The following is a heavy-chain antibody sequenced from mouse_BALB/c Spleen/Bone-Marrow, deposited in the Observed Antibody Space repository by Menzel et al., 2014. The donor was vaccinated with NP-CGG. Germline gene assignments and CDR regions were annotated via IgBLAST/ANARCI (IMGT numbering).Heavy chain of an antibody. D-gene: IGHD2-3*01. J-gene: IGHJ4*01. V-gene: IGHV1S135*01. Sequence: EVQLQQSGPELEKPGASVKISCKASGYSFTGYNMNWVKQSNGKSLEWIGNIDPYYGGTSYNQRFKGKATLTVDKSSSTAYMHLKSLTSEDSAVYYCARDGYYEGFYAMDYWGQGTSVTVSS. CDR2: IDPYYGGT. CDR1: GYSFTGYN. CDR3: ARDGYYEGFYAMDY.